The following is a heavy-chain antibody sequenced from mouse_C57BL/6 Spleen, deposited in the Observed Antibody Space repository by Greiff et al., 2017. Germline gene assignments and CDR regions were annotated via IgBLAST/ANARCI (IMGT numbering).Heavy chain of an antibody. Sequence: VQLVESGPGLVAPSQSLSITCTVSGFSLTSYAVHWVRQPPGKGLEWLVVIWSDGSTTYNSALKSRLSISKDNSKSQVFLKMNSLQTDDTAMYYCARQGYYYGSSFWYFDVWGTGTTVTVSS. J-gene: IGHJ1*03. CDR1: GFSLTSYA. CDR2: IWSDGST. V-gene: IGHV2-6-1*01. D-gene: IGHD1-1*01. CDR3: ARQGYYYGSSFWYFDV.